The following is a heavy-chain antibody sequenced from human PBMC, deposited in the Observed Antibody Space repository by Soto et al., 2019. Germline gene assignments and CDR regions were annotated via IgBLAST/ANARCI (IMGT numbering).Heavy chain of an antibody. J-gene: IGHJ5*02. D-gene: IGHD1-26*01. CDR3: AGDSRSAEGWLDP. Sequence: PSETLSLTCTVSGASTSGYFWTWIRQPPGKGLEWIGYFYGGSTNYNPSLKSRATISMATSKNHFSLHLMSVTAADTAVYYCAGDSRSAEGWLDPWGQGILGTVS. CDR2: FYGGST. CDR1: GASTSGYF. V-gene: IGHV4-59*01.